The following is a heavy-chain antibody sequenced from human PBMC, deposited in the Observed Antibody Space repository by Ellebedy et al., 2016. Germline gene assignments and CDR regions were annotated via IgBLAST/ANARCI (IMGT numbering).Heavy chain of an antibody. CDR2: ISGSGGST. D-gene: IGHD1-1*01. J-gene: IGHJ4*02. V-gene: IGHV3-23*01. CDR1: GFTFSSYA. CDR3: AKNFGTTDY. Sequence: GESLKISXAASGFTFSSYAMSWVRQAPGKGLEWVSAISGSGGSTYYADSVKGRFTISRDNSKNTLYLQMNSLRAEDTAVYYCAKNFGTTDYWGQGTLVTVSS.